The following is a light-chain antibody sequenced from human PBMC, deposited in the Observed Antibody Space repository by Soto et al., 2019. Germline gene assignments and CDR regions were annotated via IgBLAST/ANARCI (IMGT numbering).Light chain of an antibody. J-gene: IGLJ2*01. Sequence: QSALTQPASVSGSPGQSITISCTGTSSDVGGYNYVSWYQHHPGKAPKLMIYDVSNRASGVSNRFSGSKSGNTASLTISGLRAEDEAGYYCSSYRSSSIPVVFGGGTKLTVL. V-gene: IGLV2-14*03. CDR1: SSDVGGYNY. CDR3: SSYRSSSIPVV. CDR2: DVS.